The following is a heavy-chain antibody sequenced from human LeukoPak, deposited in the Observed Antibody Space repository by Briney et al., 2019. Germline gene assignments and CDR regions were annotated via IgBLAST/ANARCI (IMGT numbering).Heavy chain of an antibody. CDR1: GGSISSSSYY. V-gene: IGHV4-39*01. CDR3: ARSYYDYVWGSYRSPGWFDP. CDR2: IYYSGST. D-gene: IGHD3-16*02. J-gene: IGHJ5*02. Sequence: SETLSLTCTVSGGSISSSSYYWGWIRQPPWKGLEWIGSIYYSGSTYYNPSLKSRVTISVDTSKNQFSLKLSSVTAADTAVYYCARSYYDYVWGSYRSPGWFDPWGQGTLVTVSS.